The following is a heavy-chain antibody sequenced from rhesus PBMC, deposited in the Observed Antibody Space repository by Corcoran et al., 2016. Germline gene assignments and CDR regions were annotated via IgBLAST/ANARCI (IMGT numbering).Heavy chain of an antibody. D-gene: IGHD2-2*01. CDR2: ISYTGGST. CDR1: GFPFRSLG. CDR3: ARDSPSTY. Sequence: EVQLVETGGGLVQPGGSRRHSCAGSGFPFRSLGMGWVRRAPGKGLGWVSGISYTGGSTFYADSVKGRFTISRDNSKNTLSLQMNSLRADDTAVYYCARDSPSTYWGQGVLVTVSS. J-gene: IGHJ4*01. V-gene: IGHV3S5*01.